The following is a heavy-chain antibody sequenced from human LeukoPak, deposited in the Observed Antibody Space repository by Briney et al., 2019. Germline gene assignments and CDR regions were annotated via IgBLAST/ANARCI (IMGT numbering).Heavy chain of an antibody. D-gene: IGHD6-19*01. CDR3: AKGPSGWSQFYYFDY. J-gene: IGHJ4*02. CDR1: GFTFSSYA. V-gene: IGHV3-23*01. CDR2: ISGSGGST. Sequence: PGESLRLSCAASGFTFSSYAMSWVRQAPGKGLEWVSSISGSGGSTYYADSMKGRFTISRANSENTLYVQMNSLRAEDTAVYCAKGPSGWSQFYYFDYWGQGTLVTVSS.